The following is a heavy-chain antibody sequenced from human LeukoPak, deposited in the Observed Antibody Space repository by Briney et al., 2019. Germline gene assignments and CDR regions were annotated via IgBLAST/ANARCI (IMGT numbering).Heavy chain of an antibody. V-gene: IGHV3-23*01. CDR2: ISGSGGGT. D-gene: IGHD3-3*01. CDR1: GFTFSSYA. J-gene: IGHJ4*02. CDR3: AKVQLRFLEWLFPFFDY. Sequence: GGSLRLSCAASGFTFSSYAMSWVRQAPGKGLEWVSAISGSGGGTYYADSVKGRFTISRDNSKNTLYLQMNSLRAEDTAVYYCAKVQLRFLEWLFPFFDYWGQGTLVTVSS.